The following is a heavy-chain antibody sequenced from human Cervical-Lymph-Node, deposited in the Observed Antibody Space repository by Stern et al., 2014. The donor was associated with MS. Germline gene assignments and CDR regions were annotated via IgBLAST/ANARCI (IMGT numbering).Heavy chain of an antibody. V-gene: IGHV3-33*01. CDR1: GFTFSSYG. J-gene: IGHJ6*02. CDR3: ARGGLWGAYAPMDV. CDR2: IWHDGSIK. D-gene: IGHD3-16*01. Sequence: VQLVESGGGVVQPGRSLRLSCAASGFTFSSYGMHWVRQAPGKGLEWVTVIWHDGSIKQYADSVMGRFIISKDNDRSTLHLQMNSLRAEDTAVYYCARGGLWGAYAPMDVWGQGTTVTVSS.